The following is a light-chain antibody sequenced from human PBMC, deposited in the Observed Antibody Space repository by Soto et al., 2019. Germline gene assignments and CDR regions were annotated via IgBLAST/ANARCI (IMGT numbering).Light chain of an antibody. Sequence: EVVMTQSPATLSVSPGERTTLSCRTSKSVSSSLAWYQQKPGQAPRLLVYGASTRATGVPARFSGSGSGTEFTLTISSLQSEDFAVYFCQQYKNWPPITFGQGTRLEIK. V-gene: IGKV3-15*01. CDR2: GAS. J-gene: IGKJ5*01. CDR3: QQYKNWPPIT. CDR1: KSVSSS.